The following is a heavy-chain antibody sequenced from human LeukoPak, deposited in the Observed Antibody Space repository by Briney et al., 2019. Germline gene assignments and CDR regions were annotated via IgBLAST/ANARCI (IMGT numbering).Heavy chain of an antibody. V-gene: IGHV3-30-3*01. D-gene: IGHD1-26*01. CDR2: ISYDGSNK. CDR3: ARVRGSYAFGY. J-gene: IGHJ4*02. CDR1: GFTFSRHN. Sequence: GGSLRLSCAASGFTFSRHNMNWVRQAPGKGLEWVAVISYDGSNKYYADSVKGRFTISRDNSKNTLYLQMNSLRAEDTAVYYCARVRGSYAFGYWGQGTLVTVSS.